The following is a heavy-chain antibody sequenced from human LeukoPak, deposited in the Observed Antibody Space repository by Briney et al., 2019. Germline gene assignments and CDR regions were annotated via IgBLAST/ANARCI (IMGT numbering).Heavy chain of an antibody. V-gene: IGHV1-69*05. D-gene: IGHD4-17*01. CDR2: IIPIFGTA. CDR3: AREEVTTPHYFDY. Sequence: SVKVSCKASGGTFSSYAISWVRQAPGPGLEWMGRIIPIFGTANYAQKFQGRVTITTDESTSTVYMELSSLRSEDTAVYYCAREEVTTPHYFDYWGQGTLVTVSS. J-gene: IGHJ4*02. CDR1: GGTFSSYA.